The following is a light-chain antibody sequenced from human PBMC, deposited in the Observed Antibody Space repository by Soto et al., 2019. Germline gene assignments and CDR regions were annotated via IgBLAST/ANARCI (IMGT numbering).Light chain of an antibody. J-gene: IGLJ2*01. Sequence: QSALTQPASVSGSPGQSITISCTGTSSDVGRFNYVSWYQQHPGNPPKLIIFDVTRRPSGVSNRFSGSKSGNAASLTISGLQAEDKANYYCSSFVGTSILVVFGGGTKLTVL. CDR1: SSDVGRFNY. CDR2: DVT. CDR3: SSFVGTSILVV. V-gene: IGLV2-14*01.